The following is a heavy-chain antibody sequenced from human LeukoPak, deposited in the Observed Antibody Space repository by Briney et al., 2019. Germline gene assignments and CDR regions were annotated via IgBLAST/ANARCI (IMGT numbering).Heavy chain of an antibody. V-gene: IGHV4-4*07. CDR3: AREASDTAMATYYFDY. J-gene: IGHJ4*02. D-gene: IGHD5-18*01. CDR1: GGSLSTSY. CDR2: IYISGRT. Sequence: SETLSLTCTVPGGSLSTSYSSWIPQPPGKGLEWIGRIYISGRTNYNPSLQSRVTMSVDTSRNQFSLKLRSVTAADTAVYYCAREASDTAMATYYFDYWGQGTLVTVSS.